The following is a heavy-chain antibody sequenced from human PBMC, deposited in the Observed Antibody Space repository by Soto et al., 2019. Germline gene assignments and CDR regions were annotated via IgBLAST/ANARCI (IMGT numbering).Heavy chain of an antibody. CDR1: GGSISSGDYY. Sequence: SETLSLTCTVSGGSISSGDYYWSWIRQPPGKGLEWIGYIYYSGSTYYNPSLKSRVTISVDTSKNQFSLKLSSVTAADTAVYYCARVGIVVVVAATLGGSAFDIWGQGTMVTVS. D-gene: IGHD2-15*01. J-gene: IGHJ3*02. V-gene: IGHV4-30-4*01. CDR3: ARVGIVVVVAATLGGSAFDI. CDR2: IYYSGST.